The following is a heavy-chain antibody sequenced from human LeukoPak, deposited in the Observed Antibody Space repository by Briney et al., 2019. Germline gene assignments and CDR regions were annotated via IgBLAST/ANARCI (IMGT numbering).Heavy chain of an antibody. D-gene: IGHD4-11*01. CDR3: ARDDPYSNYNTHFDY. CDR2: IIPIFGTA. J-gene: IGHJ4*02. Sequence: ASVKVSCKASGGTFSSYAISWVRQAPGQGLEWMGGIIPIFGTANYAQKFQGRVTITTDESTSTAYMELSSLRSEDTAVYYCARDDPYSNYNTHFDYWGQGTLVTVSS. CDR1: GGTFSSYA. V-gene: IGHV1-69*05.